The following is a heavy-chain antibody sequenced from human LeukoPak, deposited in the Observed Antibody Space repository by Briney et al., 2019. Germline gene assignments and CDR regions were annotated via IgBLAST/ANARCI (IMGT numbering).Heavy chain of an antibody. Sequence: PSETLSLTCTVSGGSISSSSYYWGWIRQPPGKGLEWIGSIYYSGSTYYNPSLKSRVTISVDTSKNQFSLKLSSVTAADTAVYYCARGSPHYDIWGQGTMVTVSS. CDR1: GGSISSSSYY. CDR3: ARGSPHYDI. J-gene: IGHJ3*02. V-gene: IGHV4-39*07. CDR2: IYYSGST.